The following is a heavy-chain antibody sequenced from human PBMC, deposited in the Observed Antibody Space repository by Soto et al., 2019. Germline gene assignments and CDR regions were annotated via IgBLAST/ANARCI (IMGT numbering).Heavy chain of an antibody. D-gene: IGHD2-2*01. CDR1: GGSVSSGSYY. V-gene: IGHV4-61*01. J-gene: IGHJ5*02. Sequence: QVQLQESGPGLVKPSETLSLTCTVSGGSVSSGSYYWSWIRQPPGKGLEWIGYIYYSGSTNYNPSLKSRVTISVDTSKNQFSLKLSSVTAADTAVYYCATSVSAAMIWFDPWGQGTLVTVSS. CDR3: ATSVSAAMIWFDP. CDR2: IYYSGST.